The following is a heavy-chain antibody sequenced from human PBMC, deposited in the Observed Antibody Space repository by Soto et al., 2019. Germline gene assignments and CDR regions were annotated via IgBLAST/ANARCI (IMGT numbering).Heavy chain of an antibody. CDR2: IYPGDSDT. CDR3: ARRVYGSGSYYKPFDI. D-gene: IGHD3-10*01. CDR1: GYSFTSYW. J-gene: IGHJ3*02. Sequence: GESLKISCNGSGYSFTSYWIGWVRQMPGKGLEWMGIIYPGDSDTRYSPSFQGQVTISADKSISTAYLQWSSLKASDTAMYYCARRVYGSGSYYKPFDIWGQGTMVTV. V-gene: IGHV5-51*01.